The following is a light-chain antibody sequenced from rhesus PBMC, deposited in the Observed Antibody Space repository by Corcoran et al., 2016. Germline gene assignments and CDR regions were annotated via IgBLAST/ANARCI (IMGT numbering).Light chain of an antibody. CDR2: WAS. CDR3: QQYYSSPLT. J-gene: IGKJ4*01. V-gene: IGKV4-1*01. CDR1: QSLLHSSTNKTY. Sequence: DIVMTQSPDSLAVSLGESVSISCRSSQSLLHSSTNKTYLAWYQQNPGQAPKVRIYWASARESGVPNRVKGSGSGTEFILSISGLQAEDVAVYYCQQYYSSPLTFGGGTKVEFK.